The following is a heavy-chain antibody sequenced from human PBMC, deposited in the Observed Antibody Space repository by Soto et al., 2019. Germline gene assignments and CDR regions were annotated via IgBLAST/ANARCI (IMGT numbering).Heavy chain of an antibody. CDR2: ISGSGSYI. CDR1: GFTFNSYS. Sequence: EVQLVESGGNLVNPGGSLRLSCAASGFTFNSYSMHWVLQAPGKGLEWVSSISGSGSYIYYADSVQGRFTISRDNAKNSLSLQMNSLRAEDTAVYYCARVQATVTSPFDCWGQGTLVTVSS. J-gene: IGHJ4*02. V-gene: IGHV3-21*01. D-gene: IGHD4-17*01. CDR3: ARVQATVTSPFDC.